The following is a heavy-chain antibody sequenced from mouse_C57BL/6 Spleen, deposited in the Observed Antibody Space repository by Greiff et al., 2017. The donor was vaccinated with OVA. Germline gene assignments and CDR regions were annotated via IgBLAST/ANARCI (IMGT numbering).Heavy chain of an antibody. CDR3: ARGVYSNGDY. V-gene: IGHV1-82*01. CDR2: IYPGDGDT. J-gene: IGHJ2*01. Sequence: VQVVESGPELVKPGASVKISCKASGYAFSSSWMTWVKQRPGKGLEWIGRIYPGDGDTNYNGKFKGKATLTADKSSSTAYMQLSSLTSEDSAVYFCARGVYSNGDYWGQGTTLTVSS. D-gene: IGHD2-5*01. CDR1: GYAFSSSW.